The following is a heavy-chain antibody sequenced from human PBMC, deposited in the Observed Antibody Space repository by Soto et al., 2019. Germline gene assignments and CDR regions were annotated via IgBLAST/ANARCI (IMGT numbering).Heavy chain of an antibody. Sequence: QVQLVESGGGVVQPGRSLRLSCAASGFTFSTYGMHWVRQAPGKGLEWVAVISYDGSNKYYADSVKGRFTISRDNSKNTLYLQMNSLRTEDTAVYYCAKGVEYSSPLADYWGRGTLVTVSS. D-gene: IGHD6-13*01. CDR1: GFTFSTYG. V-gene: IGHV3-30*18. CDR2: ISYDGSNK. J-gene: IGHJ4*02. CDR3: AKGVEYSSPLADY.